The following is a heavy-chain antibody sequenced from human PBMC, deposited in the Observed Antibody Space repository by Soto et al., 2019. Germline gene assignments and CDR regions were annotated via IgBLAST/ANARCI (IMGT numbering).Heavy chain of an antibody. Sequence: SETLSLPCTVSVGPISSGDYYWSWIRQPPGKGLEWIGYISYSGSTYYNPSLKSRVTISVDTSKNQFSLKLCSVTAADTAVYYCASGGMITVCGIIHYYGMDVWGQGTMVTVSS. J-gene: IGHJ6*02. CDR3: ASGGMITVCGIIHYYGMDV. D-gene: IGHD3-16*02. CDR2: ISYSGST. CDR1: VGPISSGDYY. V-gene: IGHV4-30-4*01.